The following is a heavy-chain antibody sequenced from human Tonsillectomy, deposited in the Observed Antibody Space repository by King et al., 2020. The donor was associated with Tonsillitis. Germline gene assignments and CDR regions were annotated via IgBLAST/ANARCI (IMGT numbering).Heavy chain of an antibody. Sequence: VQLVQSGAEVKKPGASVKVSCKPSGYTFTSYYMHWVRQAPGQGLEWMGIINPSGGSTSYAQKFQGRVTMTRDTSTSTVYMELSSLRSEDTAVYYCARTNSWFDWLTSNYYGMDVWGQGTTVTVSS. CDR2: INPSGGST. CDR3: ARTNSWFDWLTSNYYGMDV. D-gene: IGHD3-9*01. V-gene: IGHV1-46*01. J-gene: IGHJ6*02. CDR1: GYTFTSYY.